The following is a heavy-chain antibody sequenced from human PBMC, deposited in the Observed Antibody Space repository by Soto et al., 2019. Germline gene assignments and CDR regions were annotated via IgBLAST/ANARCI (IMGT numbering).Heavy chain of an antibody. Sequence: SETLPLTCTVSGGSISSYYWSWIRQPPGKGLEWIGYIYHSGSTCYNPSLKSRVTISVDRSKNQFSLKLSSVTAADTAVYYCARGMTTVTTLDYWGQGTLVTVSS. J-gene: IGHJ4*02. D-gene: IGHD4-4*01. CDR2: IYHSGST. V-gene: IGHV4-59*12. CDR1: GGSISSYY. CDR3: ARGMTTVTTLDY.